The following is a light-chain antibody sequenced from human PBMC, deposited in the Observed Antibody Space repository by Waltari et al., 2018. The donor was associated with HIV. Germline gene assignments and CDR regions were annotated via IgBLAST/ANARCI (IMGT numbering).Light chain of an antibody. J-gene: IGLJ3*02. CDR2: DVT. Sequence: QSALPQPRPVSGSPEQSVTIPCTGTNTAVGACTSVYWYQQYPGKAPRLIVHDVTQRPSGVPDRFSGSKSGNTASLTISGLQAEDEADYYCCSYAGSYTWVFGEGTKLTVL. CDR1: NTAVGACTS. V-gene: IGLV2-11*01. CDR3: CSYAGSYTWV.